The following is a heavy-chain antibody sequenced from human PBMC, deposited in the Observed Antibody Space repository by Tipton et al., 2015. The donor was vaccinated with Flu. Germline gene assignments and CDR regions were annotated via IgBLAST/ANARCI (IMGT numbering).Heavy chain of an antibody. CDR1: GYSISSGFY. D-gene: IGHD6-19*01. V-gene: IGHV4-38-2*02. Sequence: GLVKPSETLSLTCAVSGYSISSGFYWGWIRQPPGKGLEWIGSIYHTGYTSYNASLKSRVTISVDTSKNQFSLRLSSVTAADTAVYYCARDMVNTKGGIAVAYDYWGQGILVTVSS. CDR3: ARDMVNTKGGIAVAYDY. J-gene: IGHJ4*02. CDR2: IYHTGYT.